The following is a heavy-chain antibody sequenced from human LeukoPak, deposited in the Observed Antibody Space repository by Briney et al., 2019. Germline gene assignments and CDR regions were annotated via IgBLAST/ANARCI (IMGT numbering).Heavy chain of an antibody. J-gene: IGHJ3*02. CDR3: ARGRSVAGTLIAFDI. D-gene: IGHD6-19*01. CDR1: GFSFSTYG. CDR2: ISNDGNRK. V-gene: IGHV3-30*03. Sequence: GGSLRLSCAATGFSFSTYGMHWVRQAPGKGLEWVAAISNDGNRKYYADSVKGRFTISRDNSKNTLYLQMNSLRAEDTAVYYCARGRSVAGTLIAFDIWGQGTMVTVSS.